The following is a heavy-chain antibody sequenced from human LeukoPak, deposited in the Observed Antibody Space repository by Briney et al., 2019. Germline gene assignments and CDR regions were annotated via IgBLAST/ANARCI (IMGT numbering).Heavy chain of an antibody. Sequence: PGGSLRLSCAASGFTVSSNYMSWVRQAPGKGLEWVSVIYSGGSTYYADSVKGRFTISRDNSKNTLYLQMNSLRAEDTAVYYCAGWDIVVVPAAITMVGYPTVSDYWGQGTLVTVSS. CDR3: AGWDIVVVPAAITMVGYPTVSDY. CDR1: GFTVSSNY. D-gene: IGHD2-2*01. J-gene: IGHJ4*02. CDR2: IYSGGST. V-gene: IGHV3-66*01.